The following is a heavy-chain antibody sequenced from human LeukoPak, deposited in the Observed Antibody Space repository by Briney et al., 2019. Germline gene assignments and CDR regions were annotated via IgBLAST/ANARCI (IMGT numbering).Heavy chain of an antibody. CDR2: IYHSGST. CDR1: GGSINSGGYS. V-gene: IGHV4-30-2*01. Sequence: PSQTLSLTCAVSGGSINSGGYSWSWIRQPPGKGLEWIGYIYHSGSTYYNPSLKSRVTISVDRSKNQFSLKLSSVTAADTAVYYCAREGVKDWLYAFDIWGQGTMVTVSS. D-gene: IGHD3/OR15-3a*01. J-gene: IGHJ3*02. CDR3: AREGVKDWLYAFDI.